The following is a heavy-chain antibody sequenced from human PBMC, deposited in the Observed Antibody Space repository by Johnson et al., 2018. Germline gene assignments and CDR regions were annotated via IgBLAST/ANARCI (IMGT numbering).Heavy chain of an antibody. Sequence: QVQLQESGPGLVKPSETLSLTCTVSGGSINNYYWSWIRQPPGKGLEWIGYIYSSGNTYYNPSLKSRVTMSVDTSKNQFSLRLSSGTAADTAVDYCALTRDGYNFQWGQGTLVTVSS. CDR3: ALTRDGYNFQ. D-gene: IGHD5-24*01. CDR1: GGSINNYY. CDR2: IYSSGNT. J-gene: IGHJ4*02. V-gene: IGHV4-59*01.